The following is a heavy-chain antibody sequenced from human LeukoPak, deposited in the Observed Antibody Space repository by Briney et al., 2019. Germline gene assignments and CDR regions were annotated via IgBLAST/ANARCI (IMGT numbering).Heavy chain of an antibody. V-gene: IGHV5-51*01. CDR3: ARLRGNYLDY. J-gene: IGHJ4*02. CDR1: GYSFTSYW. D-gene: IGHD3-16*02. Sequence: GESLKISCKGSGYSFTSYWIGWVRQVPGKALEWMGIIYPGDSDITYSPSFQGQVTISADKSISTAYLQWSSLKASDTAIYYCARLRGNYLDYWGQGALVTVSS. CDR2: IYPGDSDI.